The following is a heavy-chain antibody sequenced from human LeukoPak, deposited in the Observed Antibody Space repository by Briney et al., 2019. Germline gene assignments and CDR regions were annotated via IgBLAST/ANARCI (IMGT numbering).Heavy chain of an antibody. CDR1: GYTSTSYD. V-gene: IGHV1-8*01. D-gene: IGHD3-22*01. Sequence: GASVKVSCKASGYTSTSYDINWVRQATGQGLEWMGWMSPNSGNTGYAQKFQGRVTMTRNTSINTAYMELSSLRSEDTAVYHCARVYSRRSSGYYCADYWGQGTLVTVSS. J-gene: IGHJ4*02. CDR2: MSPNSGNT. CDR3: ARVYSRRSSGYYCADY.